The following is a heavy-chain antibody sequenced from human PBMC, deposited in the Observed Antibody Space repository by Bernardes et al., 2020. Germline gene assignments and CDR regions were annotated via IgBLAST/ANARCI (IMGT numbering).Heavy chain of an antibody. J-gene: IGHJ5*02. V-gene: IGHV4-39*01. D-gene: IGHD3-3*01. CDR3: ASRRDYDFWSGSLNWFDP. CDR1: GGSISSSSYY. CDR2: IYYSGST. Sequence: SETLSLTCTVSGGSISSSSYYWGWIRQPPGKGLEWIGSIYYSGSTYYNPSLKSRVTISVDTSKNQFSLKLSSVTAADTAVYYCASRRDYDFWSGSLNWFDPWGQGTLVTVSS.